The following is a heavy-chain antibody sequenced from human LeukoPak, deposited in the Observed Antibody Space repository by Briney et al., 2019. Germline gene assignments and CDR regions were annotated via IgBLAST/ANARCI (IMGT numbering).Heavy chain of an antibody. V-gene: IGHV3-7*01. CDR3: ARDRNSGEYFQH. CDR2: INQDGSEI. Sequence: PGGSLRLSCAASGFTFSRCWMSWVRQAPGKGLEWVANINQDGSEIYYVDSVKGRFTISRDNAKNSLYLQMNSLRAEDTAVYYCARDRNSGEYFQHWGQGTLVTVSS. D-gene: IGHD1-26*01. J-gene: IGHJ1*01. CDR1: GFTFSRCW.